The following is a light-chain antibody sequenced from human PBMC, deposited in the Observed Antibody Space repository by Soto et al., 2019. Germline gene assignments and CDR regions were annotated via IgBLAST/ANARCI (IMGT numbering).Light chain of an antibody. CDR2: DVS. CDR1: SSDVGGYNY. V-gene: IGLV2-14*01. J-gene: IGLJ1*01. Sequence: QSALTQPASVSWSPGQSIAISCTGTSSDVGGYNYVSWYQQHPGKAPKLMIYDVSNRPSGVSNRFSGSKSGNTASLTISGLQADDEADYYCSSYTSSSTRVFGTGTKVTVL. CDR3: SSYTSSSTRV.